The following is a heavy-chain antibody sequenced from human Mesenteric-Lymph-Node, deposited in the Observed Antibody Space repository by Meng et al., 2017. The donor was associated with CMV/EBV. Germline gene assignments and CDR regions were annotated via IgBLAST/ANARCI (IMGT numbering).Heavy chain of an antibody. CDR1: GFIFTTYG. J-gene: IGHJ4*02. V-gene: IGHV1-18*01. Sequence: ASVKVSCKTSGFIFTTYGISWVRQAPGQGLEWMGRISAYNGNTNYAQKFQGRVTMTTDTSTVTAYMELRSLRSDDTAVYYCARDFKEFDYWGQGTLVTVSS. CDR2: ISAYNGNT. CDR3: ARDFKEFDY.